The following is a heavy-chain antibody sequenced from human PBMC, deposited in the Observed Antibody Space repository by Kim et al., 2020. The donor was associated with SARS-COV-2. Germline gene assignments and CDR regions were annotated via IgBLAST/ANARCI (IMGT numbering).Heavy chain of an antibody. CDR1: GGSISSYY. D-gene: IGHD3-22*01. J-gene: IGHJ3*02. CDR2: IYYSGST. V-gene: IGHV4-59*13. Sequence: SETLSLTCTVSGGSISSYYWSWIRQPPGKGLEWIGYIYYSGSTNYNPSLKSRVTISVDTSKNQFSLKLSSVTAADTAVYYCARDGFLRDYYDSSGYSNDAFDIWGQGTMVTVSS. CDR3: ARDGFLRDYYDSSGYSNDAFDI.